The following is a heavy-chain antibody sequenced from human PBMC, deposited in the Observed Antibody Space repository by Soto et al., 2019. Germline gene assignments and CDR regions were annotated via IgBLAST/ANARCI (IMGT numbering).Heavy chain of an antibody. Sequence: QSTLKESGPTLVKPTQTLTLTCTFSGFSLTTDRVGVGWIRQPPGEALEWLAVIYWDDSKTYRPSLESRLTITKDTSKNLVALTMTNMDSLDTATYYWAHAYGGRSLYWGQGTLVTVSS. V-gene: IGHV2-5*02. D-gene: IGHD1-26*01. CDR2: IYWDDSK. CDR1: GFSLTTDRVG. CDR3: AHAYGGRSLY. J-gene: IGHJ4*02.